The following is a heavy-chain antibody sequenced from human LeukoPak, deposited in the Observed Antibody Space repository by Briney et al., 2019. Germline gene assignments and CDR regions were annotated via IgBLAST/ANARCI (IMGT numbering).Heavy chain of an antibody. Sequence: GALVKVSCKASGYTFTSYGISWVRQAPGQGLEWMGWISAYNGNTNYAQKLQGRVTMTTDTSTSTAYMELRSLRSDDTAVYYCARVAPHRRLTSGWYYFDYWGQGTLVTVSS. J-gene: IGHJ4*02. V-gene: IGHV1-18*01. CDR3: ARVAPHRRLTSGWYYFDY. CDR1: GYTFTSYG. CDR2: ISAYNGNT. D-gene: IGHD6-19*01.